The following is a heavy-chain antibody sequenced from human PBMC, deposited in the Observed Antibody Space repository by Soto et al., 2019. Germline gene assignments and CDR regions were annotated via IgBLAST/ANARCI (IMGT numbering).Heavy chain of an antibody. CDR1: GGSISSSSYY. V-gene: IGHV4-39*01. D-gene: IGHD2-21*02. Sequence: SETLSLTCTVSGGSISSSSYYWGWIRQPPGKGLEWIGSIYYSGSTYYNPSLKSRVTISVDTSKNQFSLKLSSVTAADTAVYYCARQTCYSPHCYYYYYMDVWGKGTTVTVSS. CDR3: ARQTCYSPHCYYYYYMDV. J-gene: IGHJ6*03. CDR2: IYYSGST.